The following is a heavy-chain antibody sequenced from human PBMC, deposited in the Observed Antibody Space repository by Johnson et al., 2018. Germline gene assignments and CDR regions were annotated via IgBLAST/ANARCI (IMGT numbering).Heavy chain of an antibody. CDR1: GYTFTSYD. J-gene: IGHJ6*03. D-gene: IGHD6-19*01. CDR3: ARGRRGFIAVASYYYYMDV. V-gene: IGHV1-8*01. Sequence: QDRLVQSGAEVKKPGASVKVSCKASGYTFTSYDINWVRQATGQGLEWMGWMNPNRGNTGKAQNVQGSDTMTRKTPISPAYTELSRLRSEAPAVYYWARGRRGFIAVASYYYYMDVWGKGTTVTVSS. CDR2: MNPNRGNT.